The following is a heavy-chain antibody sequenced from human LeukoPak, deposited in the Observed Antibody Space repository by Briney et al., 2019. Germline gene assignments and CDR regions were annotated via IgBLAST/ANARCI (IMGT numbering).Heavy chain of an antibody. V-gene: IGHV1-3*01. D-gene: IGHD5-12*01. CDR3: ARVERIVATPLDY. CDR2: INAGNGNT. J-gene: IGHJ4*02. CDR1: GYTFTSYA. Sequence: ASVKVSCKASGYTFTSYAMHWVRQAPGQRLEWMGWINAGNGNTKYSQKFQGRVTITRDTSASTAYMELSSLRSEDTAVYYCARVERIVATPLDYWGQGTLVTVSS.